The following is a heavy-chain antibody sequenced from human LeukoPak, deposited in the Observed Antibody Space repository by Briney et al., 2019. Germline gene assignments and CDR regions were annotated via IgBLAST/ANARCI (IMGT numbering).Heavy chain of an antibody. D-gene: IGHD3-22*01. CDR2: ISAYAGNT. J-gene: IGHJ4*02. CDR1: VDSFTSYV. V-gene: IGHV1-18*01. Sequence: TVKLSCKASVDSFTSYVFSWVRQAPGPGLEWMGWISAYAGNTNYAQKVHDRVTMTTDSTSSTAYMELRSLGTDEETVYYCAKMESRSDYSPIDNWGEGTLVTVSS. CDR3: AKMESRSDYSPIDN.